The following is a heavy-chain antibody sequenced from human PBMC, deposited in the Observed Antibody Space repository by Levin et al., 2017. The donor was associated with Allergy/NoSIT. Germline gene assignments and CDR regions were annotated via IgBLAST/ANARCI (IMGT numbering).Heavy chain of an antibody. Sequence: NTSETLSLTCTVSGAFISNYYWSWIRQPPGKGLEWIGYISSSGSTIYNPSLDSRTIISVDMSKNHFSLRLRSVTAADTAVYYCATVPVYGLDVWGQGTTVTVS. V-gene: IGHV4-59*01. J-gene: IGHJ6*02. CDR2: ISSSGST. CDR1: GAFISNYY. CDR3: ATVPVYGLDV.